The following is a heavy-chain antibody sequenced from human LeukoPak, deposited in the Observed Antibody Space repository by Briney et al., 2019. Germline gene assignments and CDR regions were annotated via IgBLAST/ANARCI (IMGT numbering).Heavy chain of an antibody. D-gene: IGHD7-27*01. J-gene: IGHJ4*02. V-gene: IGHV1-18*01. CDR1: GYTFTSYG. CDR2: ISAYNGNT. Sequence: ASVKVSCKASGYTFTSYGISWVRQAPGQGLEWMGWISAYNGNTNYAQKLQGRVTMTRDTSTSTVYMELSSLRSGDTAVYYCARDQLNWAIDYWGQGTLVTVSS. CDR3: ARDQLNWAIDY.